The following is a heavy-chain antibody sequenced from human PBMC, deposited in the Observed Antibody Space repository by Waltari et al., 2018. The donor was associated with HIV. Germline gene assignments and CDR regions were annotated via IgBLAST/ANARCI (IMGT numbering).Heavy chain of an antibody. J-gene: IGHJ3*02. CDR1: GGSISSSNW. D-gene: IGHD3-10*01. CDR2: IYHSGST. CDR3: ARRLVDGSGSYPIRGLTFDI. Sequence: QVQLQESGPGLVKPSGTLSLTCAVSGGSISSSNWWSWVRQPPGKGREWIGEIYHSGSTNYNPSLKSRVTISVDKSKNQFSLKLSSVTAADTAVYYCARRLVDGSGSYPIRGLTFDIWGQGTMVTVSS. V-gene: IGHV4-4*02.